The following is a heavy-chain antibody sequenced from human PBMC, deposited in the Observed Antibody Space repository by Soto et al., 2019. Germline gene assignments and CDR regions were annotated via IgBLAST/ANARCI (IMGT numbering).Heavy chain of an antibody. J-gene: IGHJ4*02. V-gene: IGHV4-61*01. CDR1: GFSISSGFYY. Sequence: SDTLSLTCTFSGFSISSGFYYWSWIRQHPGKGLEWIGYVYNSGSTNYNPSLKSRVTISEDTSKSQFSLKVNSMTAADTAVYYCARYRREAVAGYTLDNWGQGILVNVSS. CDR2: VYNSGST. CDR3: ARYRREAVAGYTLDN. D-gene: IGHD6-13*01.